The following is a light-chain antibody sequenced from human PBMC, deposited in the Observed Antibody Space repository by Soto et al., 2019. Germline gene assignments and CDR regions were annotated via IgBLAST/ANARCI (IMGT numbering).Light chain of an antibody. V-gene: IGKV1-39*01. J-gene: IGKJ4*01. Sequence: DIQMTQSPSSLSASVGDRVTITCRASQSISSYLNWYQQKPGKAPKLLIYAASSLQSGVQSSFSGSGSGTDFTLTISSLQPEDFATYYCQQSYSTPRTFGGGTKVEIK. CDR3: QQSYSTPRT. CDR2: AAS. CDR1: QSISSY.